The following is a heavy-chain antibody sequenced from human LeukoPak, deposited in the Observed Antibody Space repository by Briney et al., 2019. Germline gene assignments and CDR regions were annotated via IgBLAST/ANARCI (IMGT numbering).Heavy chain of an antibody. CDR2: INHSGST. V-gene: IGHV4-34*01. D-gene: IGHD2-21*01. J-gene: IGHJ4*02. CDR3: ARRCVLWWCLFDY. Sequence: SETLSLTCAVYGGSFSGYYWSWIRQPPGKGLEWIGEINHSGSTNYNPSLKSRVTISVDTSKNQFSLKLSSVTAADTAIYYCARRCVLWWCLFDYWGQGTLVTVSS. CDR1: GGSFSGYY.